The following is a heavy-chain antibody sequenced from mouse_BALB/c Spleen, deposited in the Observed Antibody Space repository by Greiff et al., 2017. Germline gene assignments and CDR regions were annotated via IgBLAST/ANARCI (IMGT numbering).Heavy chain of an antibody. CDR3: ARLGRFAY. V-gene: IGHV1-7*01. D-gene: IGHD4-1*01. CDR1: GYTFTSYW. CDR2: INPSTGYT. J-gene: IGHJ3*01. Sequence: QGQLQQSGAELAKPGASVKMSCKASGYTFTSYWMHWVKQRPGQGLEWIGYINPSTGYTEYNQKFKDKATLTADKSSSTAYMQLSSLTSEDSAVYYCARLGRFAYWGQGTLVTVSA.